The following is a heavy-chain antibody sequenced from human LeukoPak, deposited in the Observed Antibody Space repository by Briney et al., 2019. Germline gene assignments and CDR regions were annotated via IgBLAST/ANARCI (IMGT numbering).Heavy chain of an antibody. Sequence: SETLSLTCTVSGGSISSSSYYWGWIRQPPGKGLEWIGSIYHSGSTYYNPSLKSRVTISVDTSKNQFSLKLSSVTAADTAVYYCARDPSGYYYMDVWGKGTTVTVSS. V-gene: IGHV4-39*07. J-gene: IGHJ6*03. D-gene: IGHD6-25*01. CDR1: GGSISSSSYY. CDR3: ARDPSGYYYMDV. CDR2: IYHSGST.